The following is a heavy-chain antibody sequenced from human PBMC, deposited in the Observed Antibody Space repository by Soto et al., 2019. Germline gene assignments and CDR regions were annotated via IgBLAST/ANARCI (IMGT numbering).Heavy chain of an antibody. J-gene: IGHJ5*02. Sequence: SETLSLTCTVSGGSISSYYWSWIRQPPGKGLEWIGYIYYSGSTNYNPSLKSRVTISVDTSKNQFSLKLSSVTAADTAVYYCARVRFYYGSGRPWFDPWGQGTLVTVSS. CDR3: ARVRFYYGSGRPWFDP. CDR2: IYYSGST. CDR1: GGSISSYY. D-gene: IGHD3-10*01. V-gene: IGHV4-59*12.